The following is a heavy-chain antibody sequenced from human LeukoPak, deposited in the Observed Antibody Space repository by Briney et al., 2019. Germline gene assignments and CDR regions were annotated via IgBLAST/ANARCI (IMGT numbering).Heavy chain of an antibody. V-gene: IGHV4-59*01. J-gene: IGHJ4*02. CDR1: GGSISSYY. CDR2: IFYSGIT. CDR3: ARAPLRVEMATIRGSYFDY. Sequence: SETLSPTCTVSGGSISSYYWNWIRQPPGKGLEWIGYIFYSGITNYNPSLKSRVTISVDTSKNQFSLKLSSVTAADTAVYYCARAPLRVEMATIRGSYFDYWGQGTLVTVSS. D-gene: IGHD5-24*01.